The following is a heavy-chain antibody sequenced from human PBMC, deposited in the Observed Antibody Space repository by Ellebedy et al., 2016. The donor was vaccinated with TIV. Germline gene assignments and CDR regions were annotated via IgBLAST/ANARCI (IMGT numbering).Heavy chain of an antibody. Sequence: SETLSLXXTVSGGSISSYYWSWIRQPPGKGLEWIGYIYYSGSTNYNPSLKSRVTISVDTSKNQFSLKLSSVTAADTAVYYCARAWHCGGDCRHPLHFDLWGRGTLVTVSS. CDR2: IYYSGST. J-gene: IGHJ2*01. V-gene: IGHV4-59*01. CDR1: GGSISSYY. CDR3: ARAWHCGGDCRHPLHFDL. D-gene: IGHD2-21*01.